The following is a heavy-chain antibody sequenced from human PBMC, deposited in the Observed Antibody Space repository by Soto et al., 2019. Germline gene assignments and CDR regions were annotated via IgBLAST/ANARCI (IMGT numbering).Heavy chain of an antibody. D-gene: IGHD1-26*01. J-gene: IGHJ6*02. Sequence: PSETLSLTCTVSGGSISSGGYYWSWIRQLPGKGLEWIGYIYYSGSTYYNPSLKSRVTISVDTSKNQFSLKLTSVTAADTAMYYCARGGYYFYYGMDVWGQGTTVTVSS. V-gene: IGHV4-31*03. CDR1: GGSISSGGYY. CDR2: IYYSGST. CDR3: ARGGYYFYYGMDV.